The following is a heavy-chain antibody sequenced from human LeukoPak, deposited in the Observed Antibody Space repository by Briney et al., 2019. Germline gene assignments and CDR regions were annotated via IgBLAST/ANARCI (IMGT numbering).Heavy chain of an antibody. Sequence: PSETLSLTCTVSGGSISSDYWSWIRQPPGKGLEYIGYIYYSGSTSYNPSLKSRVSISVDTSKNQFSLKLNSVTAADTAVYYCARRVTIVRGNWFDPWGQGTLVTVSS. CDR3: ARRVTIVRGNWFDP. D-gene: IGHD3-10*01. J-gene: IGHJ5*02. CDR1: GGSISSDY. CDR2: IYYSGST. V-gene: IGHV4-59*08.